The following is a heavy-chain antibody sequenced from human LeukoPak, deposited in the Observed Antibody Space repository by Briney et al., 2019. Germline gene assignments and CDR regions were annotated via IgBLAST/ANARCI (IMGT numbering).Heavy chain of an antibody. D-gene: IGHD3-10*01. CDR2: IASKTDGGAT. V-gene: IGHV3-15*07. CDR1: GLTVTNAW. CDR3: TTGIRGD. Sequence: GGSLRLSCSASGLTVTNAWMNWVRQTPGEGLDWVGRIASKTDGGATDYAAPVKGRFTISRDDSKNTLNLQMNSLKTEDTAVYYCTTGIRGDWGQGTLVTVSS. J-gene: IGHJ4*02.